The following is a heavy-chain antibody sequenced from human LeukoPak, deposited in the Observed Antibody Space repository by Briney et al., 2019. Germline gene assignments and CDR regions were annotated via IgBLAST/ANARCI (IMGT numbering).Heavy chain of an antibody. D-gene: IGHD4/OR15-4a*01. Sequence: GGSLRLSCEASGFTFSSYEMNWVRQAPGKGLEWVSYISSSGSTIYYADSVKGRFTISRDNTKNSLYLQMNSLRAEDTAVYYCARDRWGTMAEYWGQGTLVTVSS. CDR1: GFTFSSYE. CDR3: ARDRWGTMAEY. CDR2: ISSSGSTI. J-gene: IGHJ4*02. V-gene: IGHV3-48*03.